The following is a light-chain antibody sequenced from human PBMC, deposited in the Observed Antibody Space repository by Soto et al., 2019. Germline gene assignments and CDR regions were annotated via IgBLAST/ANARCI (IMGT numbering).Light chain of an antibody. CDR3: QQYDSYPLP. CDR2: DVS. J-gene: IGKJ4*01. V-gene: IGKV1-5*01. Sequence: QMRESPASMSRSVGDRDTITCRASQSINNLLAWYQQKPGKAPKFLIYDVSTLESGVPSRFRGRGSGTEFTLTISSLQTADFPPYYCQQYDSYPLPFGGGTKVDIK. CDR1: QSINNL.